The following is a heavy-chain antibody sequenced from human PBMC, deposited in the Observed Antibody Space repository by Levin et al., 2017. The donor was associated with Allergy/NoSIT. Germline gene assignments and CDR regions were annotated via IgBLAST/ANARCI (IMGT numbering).Heavy chain of an antibody. D-gene: IGHD6-13*01. V-gene: IGHV6-1*01. J-gene: IGHJ3*01. CDR2: TYYRSKWFN. CDR1: GDSVSSNSAS. Sequence: SQTLSLTCVISGDSVSSNSASWNWIRQSPSRGLEWLGRTYYRSKWFNDYAVSVKSRITINPDTSKNQFPLHLNSVTPEDTAVYYCASGYSSSWYGAFDVWGQGTVVTVSS. CDR3: ASGYSSSWYGAFDV.